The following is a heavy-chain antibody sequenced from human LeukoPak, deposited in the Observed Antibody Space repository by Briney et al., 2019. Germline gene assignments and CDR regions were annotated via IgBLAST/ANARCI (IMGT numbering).Heavy chain of an antibody. V-gene: IGHV3-13*01. CDR2: IGTAGDT. J-gene: IGHJ6*02. D-gene: IGHD5-12*01. CDR1: GFTFSSYD. Sequence: GSLRLSCAASGFTFSSYDMHWVRQATGKGLKWVSAIGTAGDTYYPGSVKGRFTISRENAKNSLYLQMNSLRAGDTAVYYCARGTQRGYSYYYYGMDVWGQGTTVTVSS. CDR3: ARGTQRGYSYYYYGMDV.